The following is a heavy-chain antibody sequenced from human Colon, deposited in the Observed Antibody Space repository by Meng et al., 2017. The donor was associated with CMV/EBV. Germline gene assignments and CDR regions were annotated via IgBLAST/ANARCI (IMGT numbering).Heavy chain of an antibody. D-gene: IGHD1-7*01. V-gene: IGHV3-23*01. J-gene: IGHJ4*02. CDR1: GFPFSSHA. CDR2: LSGIGGTT. Sequence: GGSLRLSCAASGFPFSSHAMTWVRQAPGKGLEWVAGLSGIGGTTYYADSVKGRFTISRDNSKNTLYLQMNSLRAEVTAVYYCAKDSRYEWNYYFDNWGQGVLVTVSS. CDR3: AKDSRYEWNYYFDN.